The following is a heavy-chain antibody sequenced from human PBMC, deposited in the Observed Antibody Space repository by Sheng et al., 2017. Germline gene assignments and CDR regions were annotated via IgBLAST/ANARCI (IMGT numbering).Heavy chain of an antibody. J-gene: IGHJ5*02. CDR1: GGSFSTYA. CDR3: ARLWGNVVATNWFDP. D-gene: IGHD5-12*01. Sequence: QVHLVQSGAQVKKPGSSVKVSCKASGGSFSTYAISWLRQAPGQGLEWMGGIIPSLGIANSAQRFQGRVTINADKSTSTVYMDLSSLRSEDTAVYYCARLWGNVVATNWFDPWGQGTLVTVSS. CDR2: IIPSLGIA. V-gene: IGHV1-69*10.